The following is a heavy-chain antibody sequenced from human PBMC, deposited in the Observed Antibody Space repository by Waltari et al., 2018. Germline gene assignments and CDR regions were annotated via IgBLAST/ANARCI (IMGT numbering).Heavy chain of an antibody. J-gene: IGHJ3*02. CDR2: MNPNSGNT. CDR3: ARGHSSSWYLSEAFDI. CDR1: GYTFTSYD. V-gene: IGHV1-8*01. Sequence: QEQLVQSGAEVKKPGASVKVSSQASGYTFTSYDSNWVRQSPGQGIEWMGWMNPNSGNTGYAQKFQGRVTMTRNTSISTAYMELSSLRSEDTAVYYCARGHSSSWYLSEAFDIWGQGTMVTVSS. D-gene: IGHD6-13*01.